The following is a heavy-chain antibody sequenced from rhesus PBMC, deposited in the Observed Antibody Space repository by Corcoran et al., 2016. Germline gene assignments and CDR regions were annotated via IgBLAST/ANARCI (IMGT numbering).Heavy chain of an antibody. J-gene: IGHJ4*01. Sequence: QLQLQESGPGLVKPSETLSLTCAVSGGSISSNWWSWIRQPPGKGREWIGRISGSGGSTSYNPALNSRVTISTDTSKNQLSLKLISVTAADTAVYYCARTAAGTVDYWGQGVLVTVSS. V-gene: IGHV4-173*01. CDR1: GGSISSNW. CDR3: ARTAAGTVDY. D-gene: IGHD5-24*01. CDR2: ISGSGGST.